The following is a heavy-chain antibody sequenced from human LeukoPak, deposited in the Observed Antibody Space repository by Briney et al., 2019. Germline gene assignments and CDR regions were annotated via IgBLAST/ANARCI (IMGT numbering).Heavy chain of an antibody. D-gene: IGHD6-13*01. Sequence: GGSLRLSCAASGFTFSSYAMSWVRQARGKGLEWVSAISGSGGSTYYADSVKGRFTISRDNSKNTLYLQMNSLRAEDTAVYYCAKVGSSSWGDYYYYMDVWGKGTTVTISS. J-gene: IGHJ6*03. CDR3: AKVGSSSWGDYYYYMDV. V-gene: IGHV3-23*01. CDR2: ISGSGGST. CDR1: GFTFSSYA.